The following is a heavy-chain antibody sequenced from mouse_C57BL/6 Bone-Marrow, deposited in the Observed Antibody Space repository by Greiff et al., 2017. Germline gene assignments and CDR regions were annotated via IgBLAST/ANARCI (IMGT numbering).Heavy chain of an antibody. D-gene: IGHD2-5*01. J-gene: IGHJ2*01. Sequence: VQLLQSGAELVRPGASVKLSCTASGFNIKDDYMHWVKQRPEQGLEWIGWIDPENGDTEYASKFQGKATITADTASNTAYLQHSSLTSEDTAVYFCTTPIYRNYLWGQGTTLTVTS. CDR2: IDPENGDT. V-gene: IGHV14-4*01. CDR1: GFNIKDDY. CDR3: TTPIYRNYL.